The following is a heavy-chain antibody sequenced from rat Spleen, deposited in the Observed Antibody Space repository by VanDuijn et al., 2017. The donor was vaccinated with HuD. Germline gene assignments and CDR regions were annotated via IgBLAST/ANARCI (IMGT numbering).Heavy chain of an antibody. D-gene: IGHD1-11*01. CDR1: GFTFSDYY. J-gene: IGHJ4*01. V-gene: IGHV5-29*01. CDR2: ISYDGSST. Sequence: EVQLVESDGGLVQPGRSLKLSCAASGFTFSDYYMAWVRQAPTKGLEWVATISYDGSSTYYRDSVKGRFTISRDNAKSTLYLQMDSLRSEDTATYYCARDYGGYKDVMDAWGQGASVTVSS. CDR3: ARDYGGYKDVMDA.